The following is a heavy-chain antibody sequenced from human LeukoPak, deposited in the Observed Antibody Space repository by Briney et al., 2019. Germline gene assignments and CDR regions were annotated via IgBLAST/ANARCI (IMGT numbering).Heavy chain of an antibody. CDR2: IYRSGST. J-gene: IGHJ3*02. Sequence: PSGTLSLTCAVSGGSISSSNWWSWVRQPPGKGLEWIGEIYRSGSTNYNPSLKSRVTISVDKSKNQFSLKLSSVTAADTAVYYCARGVSRGVVVAAKQRAFDIWGQGTMVTVSS. D-gene: IGHD2-15*01. CDR3: ARGVSRGVVVAAKQRAFDI. CDR1: GGSISSSNW. V-gene: IGHV4-4*02.